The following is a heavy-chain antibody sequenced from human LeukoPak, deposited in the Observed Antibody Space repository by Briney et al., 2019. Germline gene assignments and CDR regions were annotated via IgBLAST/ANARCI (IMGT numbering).Heavy chain of an antibody. D-gene: IGHD6-19*01. CDR2: INPNSGGT. CDR3: ARDYEYSSGWYEVDY. Sequence: ASVKVSCKASGYTFTGYYMHWVRQAPGQELEWMGWINPNSGGTNYAQKFQGRVTMTRDTSISTAYMELSRLRSDDTAVYYCARDYEYSSGWYEVDYWGQGTLVTVSS. V-gene: IGHV1-2*02. J-gene: IGHJ4*02. CDR1: GYTFTGYY.